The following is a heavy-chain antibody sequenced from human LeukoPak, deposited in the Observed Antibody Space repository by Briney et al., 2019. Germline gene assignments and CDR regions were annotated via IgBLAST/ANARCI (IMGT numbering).Heavy chain of an antibody. J-gene: IGHJ3*02. D-gene: IGHD3-22*01. CDR3: ARANYYDTSGYSRGAFDI. Sequence: PSETLSLTCAVYGGSFSGYYWSWIRQPPGKGLEWIGEINHSGSTSYNPSLKSRVTISVDTSKNQFSLKLSSVTAADTAVYYCARANYYDTSGYSRGAFDIWGQGTMVTVSS. CDR2: INHSGST. V-gene: IGHV4-34*01. CDR1: GGSFSGYY.